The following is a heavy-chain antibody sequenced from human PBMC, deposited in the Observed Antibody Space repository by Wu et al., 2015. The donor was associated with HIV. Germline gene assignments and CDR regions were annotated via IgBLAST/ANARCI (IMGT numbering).Heavy chain of an antibody. V-gene: IGHV1-2*02. CDR2: INPNSGGT. J-gene: IGHJ4*02. D-gene: IGHD2-2*01. Sequence: QVQLVQSGAEVKKPGASVKVSCKASGYTFTGYYMHWVRQAPGQGLEWMGWINPNSGGTNYAQKFQGRVTMTRDTSISTAYMELSRLRSDDTAVYYCARETTGGYCSSTSCPYYFDYWAREPWSPSPQ. CDR1: GYTFTGYY. CDR3: ARETTGGYCSSTSCPYYFDY.